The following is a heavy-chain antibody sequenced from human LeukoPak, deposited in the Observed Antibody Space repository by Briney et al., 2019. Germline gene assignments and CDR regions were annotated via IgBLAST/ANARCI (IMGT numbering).Heavy chain of an antibody. CDR1: GFTFSGSA. D-gene: IGHD6-13*01. J-gene: IGHJ6*03. CDR3: TRPGLAAAGTPAYYYYYMDV. Sequence: GGSLRLSCAASGFTFSGSAMHWVRQASGKGLEWVGRIRSKANSYAPAYAASVKGRFTISRDDSKNTAYLQMNSLKTEDTAVYYCTRPGLAAAGTPAYYYYYMDVWGKGTTVTVSS. V-gene: IGHV3-73*01. CDR2: IRSKANSYAP.